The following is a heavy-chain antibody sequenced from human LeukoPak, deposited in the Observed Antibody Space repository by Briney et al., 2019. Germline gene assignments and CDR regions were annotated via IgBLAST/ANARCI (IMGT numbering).Heavy chain of an antibody. V-gene: IGHV4-4*07. CDR1: GGSISSYY. Sequence: SETLSLTCIVSGGSISSYYWSWIRQPAGKGLEWIGQIHTSGSTNYNPPLKSRVAMSVDTSKNQFSLELSSVTAADTAVYYCAGRAQTTGWSFDYWGQGALVTVSS. D-gene: IGHD6-19*01. CDR2: IHTSGST. CDR3: AGRAQTTGWSFDY. J-gene: IGHJ4*02.